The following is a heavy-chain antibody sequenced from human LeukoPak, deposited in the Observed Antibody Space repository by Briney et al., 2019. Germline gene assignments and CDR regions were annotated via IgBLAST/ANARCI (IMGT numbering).Heavy chain of an antibody. CDR2: INHSGST. V-gene: IGHV4-34*01. CDR1: GGSFSGYY. J-gene: IGHJ1*01. CDR3: ARGRRFQQWLAEYFQH. Sequence: SETLSLTCAVYGGSFSGYYWSWIRQPPGKGLEWVGEINHSGSTNYNPSLKSRVTISVDTSKNQFSLKLSSVTAADTAVYYCARGRRFQQWLAEYFQHWGQGTLVTVSS. D-gene: IGHD6-19*01.